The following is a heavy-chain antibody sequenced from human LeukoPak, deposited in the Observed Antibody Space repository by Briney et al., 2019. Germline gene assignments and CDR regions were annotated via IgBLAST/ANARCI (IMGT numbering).Heavy chain of an antibody. D-gene: IGHD5-18*01. CDR2: INHSGST. Sequence: PSETLSLTCAVYGGSFSGYYWSWIRQPPGKGLEWIGEINHSGSTNYNPSLESRVTISVDTSKNQSSLKLSSVTAAGTAVYYCARYRGYSYSRVLDYWGQGTLVTVSS. CDR1: GGSFSGYY. V-gene: IGHV4-34*01. J-gene: IGHJ4*02. CDR3: ARYRGYSYSRVLDY.